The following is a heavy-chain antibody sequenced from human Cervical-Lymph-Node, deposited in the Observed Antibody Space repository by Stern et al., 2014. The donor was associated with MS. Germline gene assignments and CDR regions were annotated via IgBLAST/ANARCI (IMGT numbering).Heavy chain of an antibody. Sequence: QDQLVQSGSELKKPGASVKISCKASGYTFTDYAINWVRQAPGQGLEWMGWINTKTGTPTYAQGFRGRSVFSLDTSVNTAFLQISSLKAEDTATYYCARAISSWYGENWFDSWGQGTLVTVSS. V-gene: IGHV7-4-1*02. J-gene: IGHJ5*01. CDR3: ARAISSWYGENWFDS. CDR1: GYTFTDYA. D-gene: IGHD6-13*01. CDR2: INTKTGTP.